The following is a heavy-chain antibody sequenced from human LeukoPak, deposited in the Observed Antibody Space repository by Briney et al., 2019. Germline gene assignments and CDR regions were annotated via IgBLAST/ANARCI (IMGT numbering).Heavy chain of an antibody. J-gene: IGHJ4*02. Sequence: GGSLRLSCAASGFTFSNYAMHWVRQAPGKGLEWVTAISYDGSNKYYADSVKGRFTISRDNSKNTLYLQMNSLRAEDTAVYYCVRVEMATIGDYWGQGTLVTVSS. D-gene: IGHD5-24*01. V-gene: IGHV3-30-3*01. CDR2: ISYDGSNK. CDR3: VRVEMATIGDY. CDR1: GFTFSNYA.